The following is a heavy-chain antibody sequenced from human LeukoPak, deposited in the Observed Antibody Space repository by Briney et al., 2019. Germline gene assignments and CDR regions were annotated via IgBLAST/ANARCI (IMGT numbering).Heavy chain of an antibody. J-gene: IGHJ4*02. CDR1: GFTFSSYA. V-gene: IGHV3-30-3*01. D-gene: IGHD6-19*01. CDR3: AREKQKYSSGWYCLDY. Sequence: PGRSLRLSCAASGFTFSSYAMHWVRQAPGKGLEWVAVISYDGSNKYYADSVKGRFTISRDNSKNTLSLQMNSLRAEDTAVYYCAREKQKYSSGWYCLDYWGQGTLVTVSS. CDR2: ISYDGSNK.